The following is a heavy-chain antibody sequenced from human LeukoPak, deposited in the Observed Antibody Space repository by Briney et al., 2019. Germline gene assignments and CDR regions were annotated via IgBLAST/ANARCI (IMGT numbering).Heavy chain of an antibody. D-gene: IGHD6-13*01. CDR1: GFTFSNYG. CDR3: AKDRATGRRMYSFDY. Sequence: GGSLRLSCAASGFTFSNYGIHWVRQAPGKGLEWVAVMAFDETDEYYADSVKGRFTISRDNSKNTIYLQMNSLRPEDTALYYCAKDRATGRRMYSFDYWGQGALVTVSS. J-gene: IGHJ4*02. CDR2: MAFDETDE. V-gene: IGHV3-30*18.